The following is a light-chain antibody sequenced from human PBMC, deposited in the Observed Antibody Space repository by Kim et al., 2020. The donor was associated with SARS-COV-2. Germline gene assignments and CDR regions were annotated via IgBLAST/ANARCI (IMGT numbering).Light chain of an antibody. CDR2: RNN. CDR1: SSNIGSNY. Sequence: QSVLTQPPSASGTPGQRVTISCSGSSSNIGSNYVYWYQQLPATAPKLLIYRNNQRPSGVPDRFSGSKSGTSASLAISGLRSEDEADYYCAAWDDSLSGWVFGTGTKVTVL. CDR3: AAWDDSLSGWV. V-gene: IGLV1-47*01. J-gene: IGLJ1*01.